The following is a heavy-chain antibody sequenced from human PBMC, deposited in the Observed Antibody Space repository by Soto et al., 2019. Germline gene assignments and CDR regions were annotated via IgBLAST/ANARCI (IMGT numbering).Heavy chain of an antibody. D-gene: IGHD2-21*02. CDR2: IDPSDSYT. CDR1: GYSFTSYW. Sequence: EVQLVQSGAEVKKPGESLRISCKGSGYSFTSYWISWVRQMPGKGLEWMGRIDPSDSYTNYSPSFQGHVTISADKSISTAYLQWSSLKASDAAMYYCATSSTVVTPGDYYYGMDVWGQGTTVTVSS. CDR3: ATSSTVVTPGDYYYGMDV. V-gene: IGHV5-10-1*03. J-gene: IGHJ6*02.